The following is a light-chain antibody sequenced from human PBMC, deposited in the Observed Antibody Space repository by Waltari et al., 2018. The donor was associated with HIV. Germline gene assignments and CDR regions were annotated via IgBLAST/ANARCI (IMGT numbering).Light chain of an antibody. V-gene: IGKV3-20*01. CDR2: GAS. J-gene: IGKJ1*01. CDR1: QSVSKNY. Sequence: EIVLTQSPGTLSLSPGERATLSCRASQSVSKNYLAWYQQKSGQAPRLLIYGASSRATGIADRFSGSGSGTDFTLTISRLEPEDFAVYYCQQYGSSLWTFGQGTKVEIK. CDR3: QQYGSSLWT.